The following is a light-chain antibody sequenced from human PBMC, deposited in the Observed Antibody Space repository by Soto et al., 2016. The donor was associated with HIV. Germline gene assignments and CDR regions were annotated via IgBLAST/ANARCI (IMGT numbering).Light chain of an antibody. CDR1: SLKIYY. V-gene: IGLV3-19*01. CDR3: NSRDSSRSHVL. J-gene: IGLJ2*01. Sequence: SSELTQDPAVSVALGQTVRITCQGDSLKIYYASWYQLKPGQAPILVIYNKNNRPSGIPDRFSGSSSGNTASLTITGAQAEDEADYYCNSRDSSRSHVLFGGGTKPTVL. CDR2: NKN.